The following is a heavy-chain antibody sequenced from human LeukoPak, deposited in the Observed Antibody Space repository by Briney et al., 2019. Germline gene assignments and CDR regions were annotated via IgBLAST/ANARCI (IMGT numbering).Heavy chain of an antibody. D-gene: IGHD5-18*01. CDR1: GFTFSSYG. Sequence: GGSLRLSCAASGFTFSSYGMSWVRQAPGKGLEWVSTISGSGGSTYYADSVKGRFTISRDNSKNTLYLQMNSLRAEDTAVYYCARGTDTAMVPPIDYWGQGTLVTVSS. V-gene: IGHV3-23*01. CDR2: ISGSGGST. CDR3: ARGTDTAMVPPIDY. J-gene: IGHJ4*02.